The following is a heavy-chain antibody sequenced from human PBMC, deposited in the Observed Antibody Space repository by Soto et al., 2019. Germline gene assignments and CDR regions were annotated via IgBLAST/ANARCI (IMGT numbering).Heavy chain of an antibody. Sequence: GSLRLSCAASGXTLSSNYVTWVRQAPGKGLEGVSVIYSGGSTYYADSVKGRFTISRDNSKNTPYLQMNSLRAEDTALYYCARDSRNRNFFDYWGQGTLATVSS. CDR3: ARDSRNRNFFDY. CDR2: IYSGGST. V-gene: IGHV3-53*01. CDR1: GXTLSSNY. J-gene: IGHJ4*02. D-gene: IGHD2-2*01.